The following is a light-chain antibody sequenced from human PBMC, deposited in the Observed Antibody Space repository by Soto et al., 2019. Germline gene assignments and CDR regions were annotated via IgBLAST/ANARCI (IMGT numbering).Light chain of an antibody. J-gene: IGKJ5*01. V-gene: IGKV3-15*01. Sequence: EIVMPQSPATMSVSPGESVALSCRASQSVSSNLAWYQQKPGQAPRLLIFGASTRATGIPARFSGSGSGTEFTLTISSLQSEDFAVYYCQQYNKWPPITFGQGKRLEIK. CDR3: QQYNKWPPIT. CDR1: QSVSSN. CDR2: GAS.